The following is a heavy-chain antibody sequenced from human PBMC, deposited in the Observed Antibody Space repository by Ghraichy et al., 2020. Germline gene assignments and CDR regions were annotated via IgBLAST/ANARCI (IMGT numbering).Heavy chain of an antibody. Sequence: GGSLRLSCAASGFTFSSYSMNWVRQAPGKGLEWVSSISSSSSYIYYADSVKGRFTISRDNAKNSLYLQMNSLSAEDTAVYYCARESESLYDSSGYYYDYWGQGTLVTVSS. CDR3: ARESESLYDSSGYYYDY. D-gene: IGHD3-22*01. CDR2: ISSSSSYI. CDR1: GFTFSSYS. V-gene: IGHV3-21*01. J-gene: IGHJ4*02.